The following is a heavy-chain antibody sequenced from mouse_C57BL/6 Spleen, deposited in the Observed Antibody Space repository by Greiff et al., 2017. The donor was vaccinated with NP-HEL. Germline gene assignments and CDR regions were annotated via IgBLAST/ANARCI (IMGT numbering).Heavy chain of an antibody. D-gene: IGHD2-2*01. CDR1: GFSLTSYG. V-gene: IGHV2-2*01. Sequence: QVQLQQSGPGLVQPSQSLSITCTVSGFSLTSYGVHWVRQSPGKGLEWLGVIWRGGSTDYNAAFISRMNISKDNSKSQLFFKMNSLQAEDTAIYYCASYGYDGGYFDYWGQGTTLTVSS. J-gene: IGHJ2*01. CDR2: IWRGGST. CDR3: ASYGYDGGYFDY.